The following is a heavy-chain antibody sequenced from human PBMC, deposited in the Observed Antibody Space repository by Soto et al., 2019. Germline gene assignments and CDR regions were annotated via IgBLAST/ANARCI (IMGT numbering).Heavy chain of an antibody. CDR1: GDSFTSFW. J-gene: IGHJ4*02. V-gene: IGHV5-51*01. Sequence: PGASLKISCKVSGDSFTSFWIGWVRQMPGKGLEWLGSIYPGDSDTRYSPSFQGQVTISADKSITTAHLQWSSLKASDTAMYYCARPSNNYVAYWGQGALVTVSS. CDR3: ARPSNNYVAY. CDR2: IYPGDSDT.